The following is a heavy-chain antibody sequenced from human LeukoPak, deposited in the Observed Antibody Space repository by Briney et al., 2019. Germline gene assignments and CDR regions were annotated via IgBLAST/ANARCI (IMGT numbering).Heavy chain of an antibody. D-gene: IGHD2-15*01. CDR2: ISAYNGNT. CDR1: GYTFTSYG. V-gene: IGHV1-18*01. J-gene: IGHJ4*02. CDR3: ARILGSGDYEHFDY. Sequence: ASVKVSCKASGYTFTSYGISWVRQAPGQGLEWMGWISAYNGNTNYAQKLQGRVAMTTDTSTSTAYMELRSLRSDDTAVYYCARILGSGDYEHFDYWGQGTLVTVSS.